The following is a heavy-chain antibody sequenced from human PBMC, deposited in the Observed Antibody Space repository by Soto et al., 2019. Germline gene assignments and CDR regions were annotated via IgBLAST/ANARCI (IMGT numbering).Heavy chain of an antibody. D-gene: IGHD2-15*01. Sequence: GGSLRLSCAASGFTLSNYDMHWVRQSTGKGLEWVSALAVGGETYYPRSVKGRFTISREDGRNSLYLQMNSLTVGDTAVYFCAREYCSGGRCTGLYHVDVWGKGTTVTVSS. CDR2: LAVGGET. J-gene: IGHJ6*03. V-gene: IGHV3-13*01. CDR1: GFTLSNYD. CDR3: AREYCSGGRCTGLYHVDV.